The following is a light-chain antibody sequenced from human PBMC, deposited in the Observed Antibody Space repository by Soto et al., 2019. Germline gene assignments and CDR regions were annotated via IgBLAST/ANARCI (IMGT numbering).Light chain of an antibody. Sequence: DIQMTQSPSSLSASVGDRVTITCRASQDINNYLAWYQQRPGKVPRLLISAASTLQSGVPSRFSGSGSGTDFTLTISSLLPEDAATYYCQNLDSAAFTFGPGTKVDIK. J-gene: IGKJ3*01. CDR1: QDINNY. CDR2: AAS. V-gene: IGKV1-27*01. CDR3: QNLDSAAFT.